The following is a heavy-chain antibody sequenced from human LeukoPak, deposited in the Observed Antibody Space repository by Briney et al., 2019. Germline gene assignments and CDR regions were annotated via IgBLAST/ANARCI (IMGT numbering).Heavy chain of an antibody. J-gene: IGHJ4*02. V-gene: IGHV1-69*04. Sequence: GASVKVSCKASGGTFSSYAISWVRQAPGQGLEWMGRIIPILGIANYAQKFQGRVTITADKSTSTAYMELSSLRSEDTAVYYCARDWGSGGLIDYWDQGTLVTVSS. CDR2: IIPILGIA. D-gene: IGHD2-15*01. CDR3: ARDWGSGGLIDY. CDR1: GGTFSSYA.